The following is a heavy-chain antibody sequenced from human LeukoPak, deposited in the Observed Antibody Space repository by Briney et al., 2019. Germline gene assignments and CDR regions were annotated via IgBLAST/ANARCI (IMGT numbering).Heavy chain of an antibody. V-gene: IGHV3-30-3*01. Sequence: QTGRSLRLSCAASGFTFSSYAMHWVRQAPGKGLEWVAVISYDGSNKYYADSVKGRFTISRDNSKNTLYLQINSLRAEDTAVYYCARDQRFLEWLTYYYYYGMDVWGQGTTVTVSS. CDR1: GFTFSSYA. CDR2: ISYDGSNK. J-gene: IGHJ6*02. CDR3: ARDQRFLEWLTYYYYYGMDV. D-gene: IGHD3-3*01.